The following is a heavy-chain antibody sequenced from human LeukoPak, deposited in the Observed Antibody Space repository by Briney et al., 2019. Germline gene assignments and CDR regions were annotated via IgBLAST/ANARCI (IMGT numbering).Heavy chain of an antibody. CDR1: GFTFSTYW. Sequence: GGSLRLSCVASGFTFSTYWIYWVRQAPGKGLVWVSRINSDGSSTSYADSVKGRFTISRDNAKNTLYLQMNSLRAEDTAVYYCARGLVVPAAMRGYYYYYGMDVWGQGTTVTVSS. V-gene: IGHV3-74*01. CDR3: ARGLVVPAAMRGYYYYYGMDV. J-gene: IGHJ6*02. CDR2: INSDGSST. D-gene: IGHD2-2*01.